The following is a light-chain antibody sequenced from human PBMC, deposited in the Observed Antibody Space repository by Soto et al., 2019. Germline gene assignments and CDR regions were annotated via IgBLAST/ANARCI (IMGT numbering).Light chain of an antibody. Sequence: DIVMTQSPLSLPVTPGEPASISCRSSQSLLYSNGYTYLDWYLQKPGQSPQLLIYLGSNRASGVPDRFSGSGSGTDFTLKISRVEAEDVGVYYCMQALQTPLTFGGGTEVQIK. CDR1: QSLLYSNGYTY. J-gene: IGKJ4*01. CDR3: MQALQTPLT. V-gene: IGKV2-28*01. CDR2: LGS.